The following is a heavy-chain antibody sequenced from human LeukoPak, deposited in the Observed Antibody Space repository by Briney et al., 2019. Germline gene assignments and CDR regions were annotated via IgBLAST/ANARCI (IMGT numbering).Heavy chain of an antibody. CDR1: GYTFTSYY. CDR3: ARDDILTADDY. V-gene: IGHV1-2*02. Sequence: ASVTVSCTASGYTFTSYYMHWVRQAPGQGLEWMGWINPNSGGTNYAQRFQGRVTMTRDTSITTAYMELGRLTSDDTAVYYCARDDILTADDYWGQGTLVTVSS. J-gene: IGHJ4*02. CDR2: INPNSGGT. D-gene: IGHD3-9*01.